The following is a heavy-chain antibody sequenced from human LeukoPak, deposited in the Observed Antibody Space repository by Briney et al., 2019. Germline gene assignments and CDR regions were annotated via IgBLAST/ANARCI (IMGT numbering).Heavy chain of an antibody. Sequence: AASVKVSCKASGYTFTGYYMHWVRQAPGQGLEWMGWINPNSGGTNFAQNFQGRVTMTRDTSISTAYMELSRLRSDDTAVYYCARDQGGYYSSSWVFDYWGQGTLVTVSS. J-gene: IGHJ4*02. V-gene: IGHV1-2*02. CDR1: GYTFTGYY. CDR3: ARDQGGYYSSSWVFDY. CDR2: INPNSGGT. D-gene: IGHD6-13*01.